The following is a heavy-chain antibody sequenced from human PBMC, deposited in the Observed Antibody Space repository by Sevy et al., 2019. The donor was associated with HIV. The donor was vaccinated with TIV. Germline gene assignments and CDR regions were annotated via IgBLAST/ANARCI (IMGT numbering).Heavy chain of an antibody. J-gene: IGHJ4*02. V-gene: IGHV3-23*01. Sequence: GGSLRLSCAASGFTFSSYAMSWVRQAPGKGLEWVSAIRGSGISTYYADSVKGRFTTSKDNSKNKPYLQINNLRADDTAVFYCAEGIGYSGYETAYWGQGILFTVSS. CDR3: AEGIGYSGYETAY. D-gene: IGHD5-12*01. CDR2: IRGSGIST. CDR1: GFTFSSYA.